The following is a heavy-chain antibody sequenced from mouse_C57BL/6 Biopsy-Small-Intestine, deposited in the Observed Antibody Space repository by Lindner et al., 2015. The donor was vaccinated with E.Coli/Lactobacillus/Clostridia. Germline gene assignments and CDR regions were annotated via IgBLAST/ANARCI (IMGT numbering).Heavy chain of an antibody. Sequence: EVQLQESGGGLVKPGGSLKLSCAASGFTFSDCGMHWVRQAPEKGLEWVAYISSGSSTIYYADTMEGRFTISRDNAKNTLFLQMTSLRSEDTAMYYCTRPEGNWFANWGHGTLVTVSA. V-gene: IGHV5-17*01. CDR1: GFTFSDCG. J-gene: IGHJ3*01. D-gene: IGHD2-1*01. CDR3: TRPEGNWFAN. CDR2: ISSGSSTI.